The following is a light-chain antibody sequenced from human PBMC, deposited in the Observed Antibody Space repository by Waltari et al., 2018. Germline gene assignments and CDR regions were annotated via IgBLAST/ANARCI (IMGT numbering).Light chain of an antibody. CDR2: RNN. CDR3: AAWDDSLSGWV. V-gene: IGLV1-47*01. CDR1: SSHIGTNY. Sequence: QSVLTQPPSASGTPGQSVTIPCSGSSSHIGTNYACLYHHPPETAPNPLLYRNNQRPSGVPDRFSGSKSGTSASLAISGLRSEDEADYYCAAWDDSLSGWVFGGGTKLTVL. J-gene: IGLJ2*01.